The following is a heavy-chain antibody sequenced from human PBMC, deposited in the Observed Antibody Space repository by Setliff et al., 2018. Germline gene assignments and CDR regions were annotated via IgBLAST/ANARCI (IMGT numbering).Heavy chain of an antibody. D-gene: IGHD3-10*01. V-gene: IGHV4-59*01. J-gene: IGHJ4*02. CDR3: ARQPSSGAYYNPRPYYFDS. Sequence: SETLSLTCSVSGGSISPYYWIWIRQSPGKGLEWIGYIFYSGSARYNPSLESRVTMSVDTSNNQFSLNLRSVTAADTAVYFCARQPSSGAYYNPRPYYFDSWGQGTLVTVSS. CDR2: IFYSGSA. CDR1: GGSISPYY.